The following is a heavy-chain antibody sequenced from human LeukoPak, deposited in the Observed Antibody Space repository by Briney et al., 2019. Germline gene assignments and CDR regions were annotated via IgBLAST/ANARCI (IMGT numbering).Heavy chain of an antibody. CDR1: GGSISSYY. CDR3: ARGTSSSWYDY. Sequence: SETLSLTCTVSGGSISSYYWSWIRQPPGKGLEWIGYIYYSGSTNYNPSLKSRVTISVDTSKNQFPLKLSSVTAADTAVYYCARGTSSSWYDYWGQGTLVTVSS. D-gene: IGHD6-13*01. CDR2: IYYSGST. J-gene: IGHJ4*02. V-gene: IGHV4-59*01.